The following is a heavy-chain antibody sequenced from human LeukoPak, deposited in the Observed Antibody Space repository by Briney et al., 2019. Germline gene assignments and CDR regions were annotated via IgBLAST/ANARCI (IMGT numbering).Heavy chain of an antibody. J-gene: IGHJ3*02. CDR2: INWNGGST. D-gene: IGHD2-21*01. CDR1: GFTFSTYW. Sequence: GGSLRLSCAASGFTFSTYWMNWFRQTPGKGLEWVSGINWNGGSTGYADSVKGRFTISRDNAKNSLYLQMNSLRAEDTALYYCARDLTVGGRLEIGSGAFDIWGQGAMVTVSS. CDR3: ARDLTVGGRLEIGSGAFDI. V-gene: IGHV3-20*04.